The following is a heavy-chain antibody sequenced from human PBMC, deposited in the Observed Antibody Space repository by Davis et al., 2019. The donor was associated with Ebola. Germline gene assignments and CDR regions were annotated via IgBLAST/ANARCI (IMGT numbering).Heavy chain of an antibody. D-gene: IGHD3-10*01. CDR3: ARGGLLWFGELVVDYGMDV. Sequence: PGGSLRLSCAASGFTFSSYSMNWVRQAPGKGLEWVSYISSSSSTIYYADSVKGRFTISRDNAKNSLYLQMNSLRDEDTAVYYCARGGLLWFGELVVDYGMDVWGQGTTVTVSS. V-gene: IGHV3-48*02. CDR2: ISSSSSTI. CDR1: GFTFSSYS. J-gene: IGHJ6*02.